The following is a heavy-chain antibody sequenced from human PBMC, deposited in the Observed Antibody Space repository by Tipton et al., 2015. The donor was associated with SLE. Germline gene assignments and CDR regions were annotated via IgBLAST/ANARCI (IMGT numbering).Heavy chain of an antibody. CDR3: ARVVPGDYYYYYGMDV. CDR1: GYTFTSYG. CDR2: ISAYNGNT. V-gene: IGHV1-18*01. D-gene: IGHD2-2*01. Sequence: QVQLVQSGAEVKKPGASVKVSCKASGYTFTSYGISWVRQAPGQGLEWMGWISAYNGNTNYAQKLQGRVTMTTDTSTSTAYMELRSLRSDDTAVYYCARVVPGDYYYYYGMDVWGQGTTVTVSS. J-gene: IGHJ6*02.